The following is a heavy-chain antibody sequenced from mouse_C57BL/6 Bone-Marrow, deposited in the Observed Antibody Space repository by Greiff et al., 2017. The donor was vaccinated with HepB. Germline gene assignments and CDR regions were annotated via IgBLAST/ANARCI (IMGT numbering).Heavy chain of an antibody. D-gene: IGHD1-1*01. CDR1: GFTFSDYG. J-gene: IGHJ4*01. Sequence: EVMLVESGGGLVKPGGSLKLSCAASGFTFSDYGMHWVRQAPEKGLEWVAYISSGSSTIYYADTVKGRFTISRYNAKNTLFLQMTSLRSEDTAMYYCARQPYYYGSSYHAMDYWGQGTSVTVSS. CDR3: ARQPYYYGSSYHAMDY. V-gene: IGHV5-17*01. CDR2: ISSGSSTI.